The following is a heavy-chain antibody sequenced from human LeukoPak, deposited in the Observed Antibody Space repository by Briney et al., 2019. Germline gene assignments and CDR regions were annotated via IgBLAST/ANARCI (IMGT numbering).Heavy chain of an antibody. CDR1: GFTFSSYS. J-gene: IGHJ4*02. Sequence: PGGSLRLSCAASGFTFSSYSMNWVRQAPGKGLEWVSVIYTGGTTYHADSVKGRFTISRDNSKNTLYLQMNSLRAEDTAVYYCARSDRSYYDSSGYPFDYWGQGTLVTVSS. CDR2: IYTGGTT. CDR3: ARSDRSYYDSSGYPFDY. V-gene: IGHV3-66*01. D-gene: IGHD3-22*01.